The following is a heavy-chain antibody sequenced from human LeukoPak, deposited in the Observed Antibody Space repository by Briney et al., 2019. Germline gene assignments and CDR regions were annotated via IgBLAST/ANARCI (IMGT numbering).Heavy chain of an antibody. CDR3: ARGQGYYDILTGYYNDAFDI. D-gene: IGHD3-9*01. J-gene: IGHJ3*02. V-gene: IGHV4-30-2*01. CDR2: IYHSGST. Sequence: SQTLSLTCAVSGGSISSGGYSWSWIRQPPGKGLEWIGYIYHSGSTYYNPSLKSRVTISVDRFKNQFSLKLSSVTAADTAVYYCARGQGYYDILTGYYNDAFDIWGQGTMVTVSS. CDR1: GGSISSGGYS.